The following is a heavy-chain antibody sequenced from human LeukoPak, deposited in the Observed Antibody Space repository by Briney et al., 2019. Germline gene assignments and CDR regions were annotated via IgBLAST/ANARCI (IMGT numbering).Heavy chain of an antibody. D-gene: IGHD6-19*01. CDR1: GAIFSSYS. V-gene: IGHV1-69*04. CDR3: ARVRSSGCMDV. Sequence: SVKVSCKASGAIFSSYSISWVRQAPGQGLEWMGRVIPILGIANYAQKFQGRFTITADKSTSTVYMELSSLRSEDTAVYYCARVRSSGCMDVWGQGTTVTVSS. J-gene: IGHJ6*02. CDR2: VIPILGIA.